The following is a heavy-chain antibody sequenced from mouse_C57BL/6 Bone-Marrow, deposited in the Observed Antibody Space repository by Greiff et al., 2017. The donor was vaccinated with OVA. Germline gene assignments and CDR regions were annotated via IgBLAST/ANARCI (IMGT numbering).Heavy chain of an antibody. CDR2: IYPGDGDT. J-gene: IGHJ2*01. V-gene: IGHV1-80*01. CDR3: ARGGITTVVDPLDY. D-gene: IGHD1-1*01. Sequence: QVQLQQPGTELVKPGASVKISCKASGYAFSSYWMNWVKQRPGKGLEWIGQIYPGDGDTNYNGKFKGKATLTADKSSSTAYMQLSSLTSEDSAVYFCARGGITTVVDPLDYWGQGTTLTVSS. CDR1: GYAFSSYW.